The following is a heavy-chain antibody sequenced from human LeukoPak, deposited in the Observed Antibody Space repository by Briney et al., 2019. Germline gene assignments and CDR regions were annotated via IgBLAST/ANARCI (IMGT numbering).Heavy chain of an antibody. CDR1: GYTFTGYY. CDR2: ISPNSGGT. Sequence: ASVKVSCKASGYTFTGYYIHWVRQAPGQGLEWMGWISPNSGGTNYAQKFQGRVTMTRDTSISTAYMELSRLRSDDTAVYYCAGDNGPAVLRSLIWGQGTMVTVSS. D-gene: IGHD3-3*01. CDR3: AGDNGPAVLRSLI. J-gene: IGHJ3*02. V-gene: IGHV1-2*02.